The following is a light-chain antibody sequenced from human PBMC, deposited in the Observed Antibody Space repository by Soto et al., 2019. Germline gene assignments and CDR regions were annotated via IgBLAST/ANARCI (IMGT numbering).Light chain of an antibody. V-gene: IGKV3-11*01. J-gene: IGKJ5*01. Sequence: EIVMTQSPATVSASPGERATLSCRASQSVGNSFVAWYQQKPGQPPRLLIYNASNRTTGIPARFSGSGSGTDFTLTISSLEPEDFAVYYCQQRGDWPPITFGQGTRLEIK. CDR3: QQRGDWPPIT. CDR2: NAS. CDR1: QSVGNSF.